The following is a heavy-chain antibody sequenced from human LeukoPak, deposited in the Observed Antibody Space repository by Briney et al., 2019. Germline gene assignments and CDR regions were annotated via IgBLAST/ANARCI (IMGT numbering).Heavy chain of an antibody. Sequence: PGGSLRLSCAASGFTFSSYSMNWVRQAPGKGLEWVSSISSGSYIYYADSVKGRFTISRDNAKNSLYLQMNSLRAEDTAVYYCARGGNRDPFDYWGQGTLVTVSS. D-gene: IGHD5-24*01. CDR3: ARGGNRDPFDY. CDR2: ISSGSYI. V-gene: IGHV3-21*01. CDR1: GFTFSSYS. J-gene: IGHJ4*02.